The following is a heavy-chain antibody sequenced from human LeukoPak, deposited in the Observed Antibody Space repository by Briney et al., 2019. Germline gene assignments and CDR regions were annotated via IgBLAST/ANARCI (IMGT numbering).Heavy chain of an antibody. D-gene: IGHD6-13*01. CDR1: VFTFSSFL. CDR2: IKQEGSEK. CDR3: ATEYSSSWYYFDY. V-gene: IGHV3-7*01. J-gene: IGHJ4*02. Sequence: GGALRVSCVPSVFTFSSFLMSLVRQAPGEGLEGVANIKQEGSEKYYVDSVKGRFTISRDNAKHSLYLQMNSLRAEDTAVYDCATEYSSSWYYFDYWGQGTLLTVSS.